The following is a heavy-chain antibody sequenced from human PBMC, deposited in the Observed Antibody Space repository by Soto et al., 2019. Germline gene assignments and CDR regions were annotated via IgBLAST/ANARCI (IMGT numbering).Heavy chain of an antibody. CDR1: GFTFSSYG. V-gene: IGHV3-30*18. J-gene: IGHJ4*02. CDR3: AKERDIVVVVAPLDY. CDR2: ISYDGSNK. Sequence: QVQLVESGGGVVQPGRSLRLSCAASGFTFSSYGMHWVRQAPGKGLEWVAVISYDGSNKYYADSVKGRFTISRDNSKNTLYLQMNSLRAEDTAVYCCAKERDIVVVVAPLDYWGQGTLVTVSS. D-gene: IGHD2-15*01.